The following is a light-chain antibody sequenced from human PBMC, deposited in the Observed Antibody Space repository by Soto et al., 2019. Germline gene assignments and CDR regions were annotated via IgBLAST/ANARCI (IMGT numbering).Light chain of an antibody. Sequence: EIVMTQSPATLSVSPGERATLSCRASQSVSNNLAWYQQKPGQAPRLLIYGASTRATGIPVRFSGSGSGTEFPLTISSLQSEDFAVYYCQHYNNWPPCTFGQGTKVEIK. V-gene: IGKV3-15*01. J-gene: IGKJ1*01. CDR3: QHYNNWPPCT. CDR1: QSVSNN. CDR2: GAS.